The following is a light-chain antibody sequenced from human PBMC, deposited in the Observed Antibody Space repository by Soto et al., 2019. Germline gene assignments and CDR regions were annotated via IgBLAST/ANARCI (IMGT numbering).Light chain of an antibody. V-gene: IGKV3-20*01. CDR3: HQYHRSPRT. CDR2: GAS. CDR1: QSVSSR. Sequence: EIVMTQSPGTLSLSTGERATLSCRASQSVSSRLAWYQQKPGQAPRLLISGASSRATGIPDRFSGSGSGTDFTLTISKLEPEDFAVYFCHQYHRSPRTFGQGTKVDIK. J-gene: IGKJ1*01.